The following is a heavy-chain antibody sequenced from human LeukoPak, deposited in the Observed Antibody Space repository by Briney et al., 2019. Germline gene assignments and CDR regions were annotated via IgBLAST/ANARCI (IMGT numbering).Heavy chain of an antibody. CDR1: GGSFSDYY. J-gene: IGHJ4*02. D-gene: IGHD3-9*01. CDR2: INHSGST. CDR3: AREGGLRYFDWLFDYFDY. Sequence: PSETLSLTCAVYGGSFSDYYWNWIRQPPGKGLEWIGDINHSGSTNYNPSLKSRVTISLDTSKNQFSLRLNSVTAADTAVYYCAREGGLRYFDWLFDYFDYWGQGTLVTVSS. V-gene: IGHV4-34*01.